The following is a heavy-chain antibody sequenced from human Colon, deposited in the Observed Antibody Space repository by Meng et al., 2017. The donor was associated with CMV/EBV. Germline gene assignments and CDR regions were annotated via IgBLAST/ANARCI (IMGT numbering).Heavy chain of an antibody. D-gene: IGHD5-24*01. Sequence: QVQLQEPGPGLLKPSETRSLTCTVSGDSISGRSYYWGWIRQPPGKGLEWIASIYYTGNDYHNPSLKSRVTISIDTSNNQFSLRLTSVTAADTAVYYCARMALHWYFDLWGRGTLVTVSS. CDR2: IYYTGND. J-gene: IGHJ2*01. CDR1: GDSISGRSYY. CDR3: ARMALHWYFDL. V-gene: IGHV4-39*07.